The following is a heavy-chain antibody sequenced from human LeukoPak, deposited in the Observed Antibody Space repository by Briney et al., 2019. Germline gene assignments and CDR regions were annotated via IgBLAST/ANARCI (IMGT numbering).Heavy chain of an antibody. CDR3: SRESGAFCPFGY. CDR2: VSLAGQT. J-gene: IGHJ4*02. D-gene: IGHD1-26*01. V-gene: IGHV4-39*07. CDR1: GASISSSTYY. Sequence: SETLSLTCTVSGASISSSTYYWGWIRQPPGKGLEWIGEVSLAGQTNYNPSLNGRVTMSLDESSNQLSLKLTSVTAADTAIYYCSRESGAFCPFGYWGQGTLVIVPS.